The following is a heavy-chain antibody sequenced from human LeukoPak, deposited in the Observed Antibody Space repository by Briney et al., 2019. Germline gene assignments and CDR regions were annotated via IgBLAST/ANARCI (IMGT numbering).Heavy chain of an antibody. J-gene: IGHJ5*02. Sequence: GASVKVSCKVSGYTLTELSMHWVRQAPGKGLEWMGGFDPEDGETIYAQKFQGRVTMTEDTSTDTAYMELSSLRSEDTAVYYCATSYIVVVPAAHLWWFDPWGQGTLVTVSS. CDR1: GYTLTELS. CDR2: FDPEDGET. CDR3: ATSYIVVVPAAHLWWFDP. V-gene: IGHV1-24*01. D-gene: IGHD2-2*01.